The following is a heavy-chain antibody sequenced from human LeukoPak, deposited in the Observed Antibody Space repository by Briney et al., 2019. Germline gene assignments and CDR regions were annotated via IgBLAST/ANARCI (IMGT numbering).Heavy chain of an antibody. D-gene: IGHD5-18*01. J-gene: IGHJ4*02. CDR2: IRGSGSAT. Sequence: PGGSLRLSCAASGFTFKNSAMSWVRQAPEKGLEWVSTIRGSGSATYYADSVKGRFTISRDNSKSTLNLQMNSLRAEDTAVYYCAKARYSYGYQFDSWGQGTLVAVSS. CDR3: AKARYSYGYQFDS. CDR1: GFTFKNSA. V-gene: IGHV3-23*01.